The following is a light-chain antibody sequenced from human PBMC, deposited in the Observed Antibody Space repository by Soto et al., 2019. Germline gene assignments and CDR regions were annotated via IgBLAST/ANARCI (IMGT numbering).Light chain of an antibody. J-gene: IGLJ1*01. CDR3: NSYSGSSNFVV. CDR2: EVN. CDR1: NNDFCAYYY. Sequence: QSVLTQPPSPSGSPGQSVTISCTGNNNDFCAYYYVSWYQQHPGKAPELIIYEVNQRPSGVPDRFSGSKSGNTASLTVSGLQAEDEADYYCNSYSGSSNFVVFGTGTRSPS. V-gene: IGLV2-8*01.